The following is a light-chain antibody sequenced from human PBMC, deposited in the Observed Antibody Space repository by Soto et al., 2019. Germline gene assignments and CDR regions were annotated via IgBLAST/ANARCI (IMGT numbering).Light chain of an antibody. J-gene: IGLJ2*01. V-gene: IGLV7-46*01. Sequence: QAVVTQESSLTVSPGGTVTLTCGSSTGAVTSGHYPYWFQQKPGQAPRTLIYDTSNTHSWTPARFSGSLLGRKAALTLSGAQPEDEAEYYCLLAYNGRRIFGGGTKLTVL. CDR3: LLAYNGRRI. CDR2: DTS. CDR1: TGAVTSGHY.